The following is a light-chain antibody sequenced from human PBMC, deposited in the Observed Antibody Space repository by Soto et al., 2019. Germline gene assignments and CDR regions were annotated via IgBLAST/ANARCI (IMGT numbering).Light chain of an antibody. V-gene: IGLV2-14*01. CDR3: NFYTTSSTYV. CDR2: EVT. Sequence: QSALAQPASVSGSPGQSITISCTGTSSDVGGYNYVSWYQHHPGEAPKLMIFEVTKRPSGVSSRFSGSKSGNTASLTISGLQSEDEADYFCNFYTTSSTYVFGSGTHVTVL. J-gene: IGLJ1*01. CDR1: SSDVGGYNY.